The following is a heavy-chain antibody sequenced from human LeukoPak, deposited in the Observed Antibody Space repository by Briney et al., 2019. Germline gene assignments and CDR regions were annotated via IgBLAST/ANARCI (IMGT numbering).Heavy chain of an antibody. D-gene: IGHD6-19*01. CDR1: GFTFSSYA. V-gene: IGHV3-23*01. Sequence: GSLRLSCAASGFTFSSYAMSWVRQAPGKGLEWVSAISGSGGGTHYADSVKGRFTISRDNSKNTLYLQMNSLRAEDTAVYYCAKDQGWYSYFDYWGQGTLVTVSS. J-gene: IGHJ4*02. CDR3: AKDQGWYSYFDY. CDR2: ISGSGGGT.